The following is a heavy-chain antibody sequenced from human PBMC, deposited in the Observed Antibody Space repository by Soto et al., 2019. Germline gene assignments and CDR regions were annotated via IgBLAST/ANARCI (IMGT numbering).Heavy chain of an antibody. D-gene: IGHD3-3*01. CDR3: AKVYYEVWSGYYMDYYFDY. CDR2: ISGSGGST. V-gene: IGHV3-23*01. CDR1: GFTFSSYA. J-gene: IGHJ4*02. Sequence: GGSLRLSCAASGFTFSSYAMSWVRQAPGKGLEWVSAISGSGGSTYYADSVKGRFTISRDNSKNTLYLQMNSLRAEDTAVYYCAKVYYEVWSGYYMDYYFDYWGQGTLVTVSS.